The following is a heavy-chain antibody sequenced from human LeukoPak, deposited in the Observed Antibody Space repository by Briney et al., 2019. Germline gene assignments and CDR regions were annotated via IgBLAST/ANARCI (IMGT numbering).Heavy chain of an antibody. Sequence: GGSLRLSCAASGFTVSSLHMSWVRQAPGKGLEWVSVIYSGGSTYYADSVKGRFTISRDNAKNTLYLEMNSVRAEDRAVYYCARVGTDGYNYDYWGQGTLVTVSS. CDR2: IYSGGST. D-gene: IGHD5-24*01. CDR1: GFTVSSLH. V-gene: IGHV3-53*01. J-gene: IGHJ4*02. CDR3: ARVGTDGYNYDY.